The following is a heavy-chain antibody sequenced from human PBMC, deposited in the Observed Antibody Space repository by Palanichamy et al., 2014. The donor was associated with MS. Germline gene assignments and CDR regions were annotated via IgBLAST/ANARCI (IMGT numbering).Heavy chain of an antibody. D-gene: IGHD3-22*01. CDR3: ARITTMIVVVPFDY. Sequence: EVQLVESGGGLVQPGGSLRLSCAASGFTFSSYWMSWVRQAPGKGLEWVANIKQDGSEKYYVDSVKGRFTISRDNAKNSLYLQMNSLRAEDTAVYYCARITTMIVVVPFDYWGQGTLVTVSS. J-gene: IGHJ4*02. CDR2: IKQDGSEK. V-gene: IGHV3-7*01. CDR1: GFTFSSYW.